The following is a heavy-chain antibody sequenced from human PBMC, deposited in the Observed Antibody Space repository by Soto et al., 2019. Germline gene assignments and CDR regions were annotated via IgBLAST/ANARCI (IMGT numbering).Heavy chain of an antibody. J-gene: IGHJ4*02. V-gene: IGHV3-53*01. CDR3: AGRLPTAASLDY. D-gene: IGHD2-2*01. Sequence: VQLVESGGGLIQPGGSLRLSCAASGFTVSNNHMTWVRQAAGKGLELVSFVHGGGSTSYADSVKGRFTISRDNSKNTLQLQMDSLKAEDTAIDYCAGRLPTAASLDYWGRGTLVTVSS. CDR2: VHGGGST. CDR1: GFTVSNNH.